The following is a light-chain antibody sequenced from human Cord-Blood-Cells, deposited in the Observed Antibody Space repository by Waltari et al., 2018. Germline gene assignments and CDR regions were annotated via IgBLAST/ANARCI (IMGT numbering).Light chain of an antibody. V-gene: IGLV2-14*01. Sequence: QSALTQPASVSGSPGQSITISCTGTSSDVGGYNYVSWYQQHPGKDPNLMIYDVSNRPSGVANRFSGSKAVNTASLTISGLQAEDEADYYCSSYTSSSTYVCGTGTKVTVL. CDR3: SSYTSSSTYV. J-gene: IGLJ1*01. CDR1: SSDVGGYNY. CDR2: DVS.